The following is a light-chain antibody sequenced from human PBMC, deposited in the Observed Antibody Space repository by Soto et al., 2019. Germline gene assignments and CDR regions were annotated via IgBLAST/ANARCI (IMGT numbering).Light chain of an antibody. CDR3: ATWDDSLNGHVV. Sequence: QSVLTQPPSESGTPGQRVTISCSGSRSNIGSNTVNWYQQLPGTAPKFLIYSNNQRPSGVPKRFSGSKSGTSASLAISWLQSEDEADYYCATWDDSLNGHVVFCGGTKLTVL. CDR2: SNN. V-gene: IGLV1-44*01. J-gene: IGLJ2*01. CDR1: RSNIGSNT.